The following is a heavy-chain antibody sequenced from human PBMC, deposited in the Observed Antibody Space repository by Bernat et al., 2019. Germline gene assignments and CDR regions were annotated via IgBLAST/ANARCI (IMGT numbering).Heavy chain of an antibody. CDR2: ISSTSNTI. V-gene: IGHV3-48*01. D-gene: IGHD4-17*01. J-gene: IGHJ4*02. CDR3: ARGSYGDPIDY. CDR1: GFTFSSYS. Sequence: EVQLVESGGGVVQPGRSLRLSCVASGFTFSSYSMNWVRQAPGKGLEWVSFISSTSNTINYADSVKGRFTISRDNAKNSLFLQMNSLRAEDTAVYYCARGSYGDPIDYWGQGTLVTVSS.